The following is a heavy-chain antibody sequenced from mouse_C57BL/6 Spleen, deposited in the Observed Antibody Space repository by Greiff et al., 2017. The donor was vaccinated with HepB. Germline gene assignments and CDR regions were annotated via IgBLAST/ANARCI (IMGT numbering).Heavy chain of an antibody. Sequence: EVQLQQSGPELVKPGASVKMSCKASGYTFTDYNMHWVKQSHGKSLEWIGYINPNNGGTSYNQKFKGKATLTVNKSSSTAYMELRSLTSEDSAVYYCARSRDGYYGFDYWGQGTTLTVSS. J-gene: IGHJ2*01. V-gene: IGHV1-22*01. D-gene: IGHD2-3*01. CDR2: INPNNGGT. CDR3: ARSRDGYYGFDY. CDR1: GYTFTDYN.